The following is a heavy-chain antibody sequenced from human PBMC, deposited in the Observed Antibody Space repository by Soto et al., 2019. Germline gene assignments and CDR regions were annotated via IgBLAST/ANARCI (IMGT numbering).Heavy chain of an antibody. V-gene: IGHV4-30-2*01. J-gene: IGHJ4*02. CDR2: IYHGGST. Sequence: SETLSLTCTVSGGSISSSSYSWSWIRRPPGKGLEWIGYIYHGGSTYYNPSLRSRVTISVDRSKNHFSLKLSSVTAADTAVYYCARLEMGLYNFDYWGQGTLVTVSS. CDR1: GGSISSSSYS. CDR3: ARLEMGLYNFDY. D-gene: IGHD3-16*01.